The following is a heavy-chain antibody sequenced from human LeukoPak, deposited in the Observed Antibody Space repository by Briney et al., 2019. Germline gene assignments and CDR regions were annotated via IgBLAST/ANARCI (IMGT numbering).Heavy chain of an antibody. Sequence: KPSQTLSLTCPVSGDSISSRTYYWTWIRQHPEKGLEWIGYIWNSGSTNYNPALKSRVTISVDTSKNQFSLKLTSVTAADTAIYYCARDVSSMFPNWFDPWGQGILVIVSS. V-gene: IGHV4-31*03. CDR3: ARDVSSMFPNWFDP. CDR1: GDSISSRTYY. D-gene: IGHD6-6*01. J-gene: IGHJ5*02. CDR2: IWNSGST.